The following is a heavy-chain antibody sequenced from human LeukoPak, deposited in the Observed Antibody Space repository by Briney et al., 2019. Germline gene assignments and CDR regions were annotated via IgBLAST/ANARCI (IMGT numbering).Heavy chain of an antibody. CDR2: ISSSSSYT. J-gene: IGHJ4*02. CDR3: TRAPYSSGWYTVDF. Sequence: GGSLRLSCVASGFXFSDYYMSWIRQAPGKGLEWISYISSSSSYTNYADSVKGRFTISRDNAKNSLYLQMDSLRDEDTAVYYCTRAPYSSGWYTVDFWGQGTLVTVSS. D-gene: IGHD6-19*01. V-gene: IGHV3-11*06. CDR1: GFXFSDYY.